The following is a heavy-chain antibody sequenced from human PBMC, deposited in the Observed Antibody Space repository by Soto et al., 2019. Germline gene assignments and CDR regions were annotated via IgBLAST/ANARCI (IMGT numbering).Heavy chain of an antibody. V-gene: IGHV1-69*02. D-gene: IGHD6-19*01. CDR1: GGTFSSYT. J-gene: IGHJ4*02. Sequence: QVQLVQSGAEVKKPGSSVKVSCKASGGTFSSYTISWVRQAPGQGLEWMGRIIPILGIANYAQQFQGRVTITADKSTSTAYMELSSLRSEDTAVYYFARAMRAKWLHLRGSYFDYWGQGTLVTVSS. CDR2: IIPILGIA. CDR3: ARAMRAKWLHLRGSYFDY.